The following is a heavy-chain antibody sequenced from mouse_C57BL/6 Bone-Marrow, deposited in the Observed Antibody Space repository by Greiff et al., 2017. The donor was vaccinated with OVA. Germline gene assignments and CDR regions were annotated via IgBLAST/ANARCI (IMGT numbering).Heavy chain of an antibody. Sequence: VQLQQSGAELVRPGPSVKVSCKASGYAFTNYLIEWVKQRPGQGLEWIGVINPGSGGTNYNEKFKGKATLTADKSSSTAYMQLSSLTSEDSAVYFCAREGIPYSPWFAYWGQGTTLTVSS. D-gene: IGHD6-2*01. V-gene: IGHV1-54*01. CDR2: INPGSGGT. J-gene: IGHJ2*01. CDR3: AREGIPYSPWFAY. CDR1: GYAFTNYL.